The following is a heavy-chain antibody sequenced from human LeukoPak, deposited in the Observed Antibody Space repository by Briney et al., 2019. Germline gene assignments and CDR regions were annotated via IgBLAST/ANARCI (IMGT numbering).Heavy chain of an antibody. CDR1: GYTFTSYG. CDR3: ARVMGGMRVVVITDANWFDP. J-gene: IGHJ5*02. D-gene: IGHD3-22*01. Sequence: ASVKVSCKASGYTFTSYGISWVRQAPGHGLEWMGWISAYNGNTNYAQKLQGRVTMTTDTSTSSAYMELRSLRSDDTAVYYCARVMGGMRVVVITDANWFDPWGQGTLVTVSS. V-gene: IGHV1-18*01. CDR2: ISAYNGNT.